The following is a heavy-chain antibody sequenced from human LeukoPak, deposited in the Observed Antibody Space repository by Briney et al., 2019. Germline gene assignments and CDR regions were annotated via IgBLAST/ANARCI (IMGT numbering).Heavy chain of an antibody. CDR3: ARETSQKGAHYMDV. CDR1: GGSISSSSYY. D-gene: IGHD3-16*01. Sequence: SETLSLTCTVSGGSISSSSYYRGWIRQPPGKGLEWIGSIYYSGSTYYNPSLKSRVTISVDTSKNQFSLKLSSVTAADTAVYYCARETSQKGAHYMDVWGKGTTITISS. V-gene: IGHV4-39*07. J-gene: IGHJ6*03. CDR2: IYYSGST.